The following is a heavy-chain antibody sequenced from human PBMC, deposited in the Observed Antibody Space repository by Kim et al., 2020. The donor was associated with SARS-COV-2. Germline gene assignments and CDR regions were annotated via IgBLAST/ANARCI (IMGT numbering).Heavy chain of an antibody. D-gene: IGHD6-13*01. Sequence: ADSVKGRFTISRDNSKNTLYLQMNSLRAEDTTVYYCAKEEYSSSHVDYWGQGTLVTVSS. CDR3: AKEEYSSSHVDY. J-gene: IGHJ4*02. V-gene: IGHV3-23*01.